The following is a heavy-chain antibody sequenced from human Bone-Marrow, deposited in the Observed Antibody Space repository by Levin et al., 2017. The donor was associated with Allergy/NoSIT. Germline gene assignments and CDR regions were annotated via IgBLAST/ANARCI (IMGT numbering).Heavy chain of an antibody. D-gene: IGHD3-10*01. CDR3: AKIFGSGNPNDGFDI. J-gene: IGHJ3*02. V-gene: IGHV5-51*01. CDR2: IYPGYSDI. Sequence: GESLKISCRGSGYTFSSYWIAWVRQMPGKGLEWMGFIYPGYSDIRYGPSFQAQGTISADKSINTAYLQWSSLKASDTAMYYCAKIFGSGNPNDGFDIWGQGTMVTVSS. CDR1: GYTFSSYW.